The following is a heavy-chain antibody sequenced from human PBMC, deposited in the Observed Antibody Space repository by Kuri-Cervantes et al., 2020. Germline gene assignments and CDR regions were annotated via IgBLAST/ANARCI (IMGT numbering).Heavy chain of an antibody. J-gene: IGHJ4*02. V-gene: IGHV4-34*01. Sequence: SETLSLTCAVYGGSFSGYYWSWIRQPPGKGLEWIGSIYYSGSTYYNPSLKSRVTISVDTSKNQFSLKLSSVTAADTAVYYCASWWLVRRYFDYWGQGTLVTVSS. D-gene: IGHD6-19*01. CDR1: GGSFSGYY. CDR2: IYYSGST. CDR3: ASWWLVRRYFDY.